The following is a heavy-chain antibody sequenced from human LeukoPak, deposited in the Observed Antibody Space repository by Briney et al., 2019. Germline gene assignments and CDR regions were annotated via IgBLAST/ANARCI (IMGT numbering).Heavy chain of an antibody. CDR1: GFTFSNYA. J-gene: IGHJ4*02. CDR2: ISGSGGST. Sequence: PGGSLRLSCAASGFTFSNYAFHWVRQAPGKGLEWVSAISGSGGSTYYADSVKGRFTISRDNSKNTLYLQMNSLRAEDTAVYYCAKDPYSSSWYYFDYWGQGTLVTVSS. V-gene: IGHV3-23*01. CDR3: AKDPYSSSWYYFDY. D-gene: IGHD6-13*01.